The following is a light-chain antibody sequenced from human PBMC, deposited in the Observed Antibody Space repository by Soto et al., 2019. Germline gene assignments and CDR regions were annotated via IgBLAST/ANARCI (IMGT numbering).Light chain of an antibody. CDR1: RDIANY. J-gene: IGKJ4*01. Sequence: DTQMTQSPSPLSASVGDRVTISCQTSRDIANYLAWFQQKPGKVPKLPINGASTLQSGVLSRFSGSGSGTDFNLTISSLQPEDVATYYCQKLNSAPLTFGGGTKVDIK. CDR3: QKLNSAPLT. CDR2: GAS. V-gene: IGKV1-27*01.